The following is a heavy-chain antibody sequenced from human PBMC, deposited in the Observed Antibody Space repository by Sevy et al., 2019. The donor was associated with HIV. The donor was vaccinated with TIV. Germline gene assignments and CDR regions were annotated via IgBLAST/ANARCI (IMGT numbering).Heavy chain of an antibody. CDR1: EFTFSASA. CDR2: ISTDGKIR. J-gene: IGHJ4*02. Sequence: GGSLRLSCAASEFTFSASAMDWVRQAPGKGLEWVAVISTDGKIRYYADSVKGRFTISRDNSKNTVTLQMDSLRPDDTAGYYCTRGVRGRSTGSSGWHDFFDYWGQGTLVTVSS. CDR3: TRGVRGRSTGSSGWHDFFDY. D-gene: IGHD6-19*01. V-gene: IGHV3-30*04.